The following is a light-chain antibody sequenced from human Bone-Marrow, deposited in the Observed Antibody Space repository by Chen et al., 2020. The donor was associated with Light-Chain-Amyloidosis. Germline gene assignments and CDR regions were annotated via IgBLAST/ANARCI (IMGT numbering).Light chain of an antibody. Sequence: SYVLTQPSSVPVAPGQTATIACGGNNIGPTSVHWYQQTPGQAPLLVVYDDSDRPSGIPERLSGSNSGNTATLTSSRVEAGDEADYYCQVWDRSSDRPVFGGGTKLTVL. CDR2: DDS. CDR1: NIGPTS. J-gene: IGLJ3*02. V-gene: IGLV3-21*02. CDR3: QVWDRSSDRPV.